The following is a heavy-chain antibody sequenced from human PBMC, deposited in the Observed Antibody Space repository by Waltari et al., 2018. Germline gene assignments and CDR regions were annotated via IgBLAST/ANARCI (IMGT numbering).Heavy chain of an antibody. CDR1: GESFIGYY. J-gene: IGHJ4*02. D-gene: IGHD6-13*01. Sequence: QMQLQQWGAGLLKPSETLSLTCAVSGESFIGYYWNWIRQPPGRGLGWMGEIHHSGSHTYNPSLESRITISQAMSKNQFSLKLTSVTAADSAVYYCVRGKMYSRPYFDYWGQGTLVTVSS. V-gene: IGHV4-34*01. CDR3: VRGKMYSRPYFDY. CDR2: IHHSGSH.